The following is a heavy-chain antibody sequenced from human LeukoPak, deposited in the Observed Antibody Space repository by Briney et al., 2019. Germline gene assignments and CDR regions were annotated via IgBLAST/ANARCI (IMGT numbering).Heavy chain of an antibody. D-gene: IGHD5-12*01. J-gene: IGHJ4*02. CDR3: AARPPIIVAGPFDY. CDR1: GFTFSSAW. V-gene: IGHV3-74*01. Sequence: GGSLRLSCAASGFTFSSAWMHWVRQAPGKGLVWVSRMNPDGSIINYAASVEGRFTISRDNAKNAVYLQLNSLRAEDTAVYYCAARPPIIVAGPFDYWGQGTLVTVSS. CDR2: MNPDGSII.